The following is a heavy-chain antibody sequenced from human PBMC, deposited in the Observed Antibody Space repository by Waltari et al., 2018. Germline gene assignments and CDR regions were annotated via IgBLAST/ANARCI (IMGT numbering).Heavy chain of an antibody. CDR3: ARGFGIGVAGSHGGNYY. V-gene: IGHV1-2*02. D-gene: IGHD6-19*01. CDR1: GYTLTDYY. Sequence: QVQLVQSGAEVKKPGASVKVSCKPSGYTLTDYYLHRVRQAPGQGLEWMGWINPKSGGRNYAQQFQGRVTMTSDTSINTAYMELNNLRSDDTAVYYCARGFGIGVAGSHGGNYYWGQGTLVTVSS. J-gene: IGHJ4*02. CDR2: INPKSGGR.